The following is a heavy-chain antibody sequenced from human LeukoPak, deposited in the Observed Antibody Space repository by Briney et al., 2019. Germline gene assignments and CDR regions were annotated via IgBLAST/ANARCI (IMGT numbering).Heavy chain of an antibody. Sequence: PSETLSLTCTVSGGSISSSSYYWGWIRQPPGKGLEWIGSIYYSGSTYYNPSLKSRVTISVDTSKNQFSLKLSSVTAADTAVYYCARGAYSYDSSGYHFDYWGQGTLVTVSS. J-gene: IGHJ4*02. V-gene: IGHV4-39*01. CDR1: GGSISSSSYY. D-gene: IGHD3-22*01. CDR2: IYYSGST. CDR3: ARGAYSYDSSGYHFDY.